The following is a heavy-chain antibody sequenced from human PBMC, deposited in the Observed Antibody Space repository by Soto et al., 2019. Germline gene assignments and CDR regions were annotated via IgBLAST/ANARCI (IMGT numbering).Heavy chain of an antibody. CDR3: ARTLISSSWYRGINYYYGMDG. CDR2: TYYRSKWYN. V-gene: IGHV6-1*01. Sequence: QTLARTGAFTGDTVYSNSAAWNWIRQSPSRGLEWLGRTYYRSKWYNDYAVSVKSRITINPYTSKNQFSLQLKSVTPEDQAVYYCARTLISSSWYRGINYYYGMDGWGQGTTVIGPS. D-gene: IGHD6-13*01. J-gene: IGHJ6*02. CDR1: GDTVYSNSAA.